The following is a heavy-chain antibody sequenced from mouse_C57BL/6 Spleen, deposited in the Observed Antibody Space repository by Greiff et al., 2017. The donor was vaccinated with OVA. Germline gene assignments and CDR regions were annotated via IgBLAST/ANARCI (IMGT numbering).Heavy chain of an antibody. D-gene: IGHD1-1*01. CDR1: GFNIKDDY. Sequence: VQLQQSGAELVRPGASVKLSCTASGFNIKDDYMHWVKQRPEQGLEWIGWIDPENGDTEYTSKFQGKATITTDTSSNTAYLQLSSLTSEDTAVYYCTPVITPGDYWGQGTSVTVSS. J-gene: IGHJ4*01. CDR2: IDPENGDT. CDR3: TPVITPGDY. V-gene: IGHV14-4*01.